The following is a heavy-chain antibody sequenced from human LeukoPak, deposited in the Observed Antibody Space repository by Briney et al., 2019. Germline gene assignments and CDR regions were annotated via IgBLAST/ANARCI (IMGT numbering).Heavy chain of an antibody. J-gene: IGHJ4*02. V-gene: IGHV4-31*03. CDR1: GGSISSGGYY. CDR2: IYYSGST. Sequence: SQTLSLTCTVSGGSISSGGYYWSWIRQHPGKGLEWIGYIYYSGSTYYNPSLKSRVTISVDTSKNQFSLKLSSVTAADTAVYYCARDVGWVGSQGFDYWGQGTLVTVSS. CDR3: ARDVGWVGSQGFDY. D-gene: IGHD6-19*01.